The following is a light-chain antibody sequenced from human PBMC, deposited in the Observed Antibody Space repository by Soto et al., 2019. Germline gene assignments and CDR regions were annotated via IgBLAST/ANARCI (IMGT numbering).Light chain of an antibody. V-gene: IGKV1-39*01. CDR2: AAS. CDR1: QSISSY. CDR3: QQSYSTLWT. J-gene: IGKJ1*01. Sequence: DSQMTQSPSSLSASVGDRVTITCRASQSISSYLNWYQQKPGKAPKLLIYAASSLHSGVPSRFSGSGSGTDFTLTISSLQPEDVGTYYCQQSYSTLWTFGQGTKVEIK.